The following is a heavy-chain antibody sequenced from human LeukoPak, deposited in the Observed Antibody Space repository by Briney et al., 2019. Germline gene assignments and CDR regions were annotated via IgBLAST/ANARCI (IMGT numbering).Heavy chain of an antibody. CDR2: IHPNSGGT. V-gene: IGHV1-2*02. Sequence: ASVKLSCKASGYTFTDYYMNWVRQAPGQGLEWMGWIHPNSGGTNYAQKFQGRVTMTRDTSISTAYMELSRLRSDDTAVYYCARYGSSWYDYWGQGTLVTVSS. CDR1: GYTFTDYY. D-gene: IGHD6-13*01. J-gene: IGHJ4*02. CDR3: ARYGSSWYDY.